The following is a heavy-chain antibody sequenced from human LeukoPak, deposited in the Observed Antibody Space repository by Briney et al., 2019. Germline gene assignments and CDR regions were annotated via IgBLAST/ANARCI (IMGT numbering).Heavy chain of an antibody. J-gene: IGHJ6*04. CDR1: GFTFSGYA. V-gene: IGHV3-30*04. Sequence: GGSLRLSCAASGFTFSGYAMHWVRQAPGKGLEWVAVISYDGSNKYYADSVKGRFTISRDNSKNTLYLQMNSLRAEDTAVYYCARDALEVVAATRGELLEAEDYYYGMDVWGKGTTVTVSS. CDR3: ARDALEVVAATRGELLEAEDYYYGMDV. D-gene: IGHD2-15*01. CDR2: ISYDGSNK.